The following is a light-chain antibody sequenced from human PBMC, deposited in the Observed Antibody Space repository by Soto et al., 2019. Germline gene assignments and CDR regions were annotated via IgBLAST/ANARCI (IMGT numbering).Light chain of an antibody. V-gene: IGKV3-11*01. J-gene: IGKJ2*01. Sequence: EIVLTQSPATLSLSPGERATLSCRASQSVSSYLAWYQQKPGQAPRLLIYDASNRATGIPARFSGSGSGTDFTLTIRRLEAEDFAVYYCQQRSNWLPYTFGQGTKLEIK. CDR1: QSVSSY. CDR3: QQRSNWLPYT. CDR2: DAS.